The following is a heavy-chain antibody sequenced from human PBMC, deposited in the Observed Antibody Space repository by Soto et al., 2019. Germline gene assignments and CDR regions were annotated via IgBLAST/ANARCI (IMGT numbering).Heavy chain of an antibody. D-gene: IGHD5-12*01. V-gene: IGHV3-23*01. CDR3: APRHVDIVATIDNLGY. CDR2: ISGSGGST. Sequence: GGSLRLSCAASGFTFSSYAMSWVRQAPGKGLEWVSAISGSGGSTYYADSVKGRFTISRDNSKNTLYLQMNSLRAEDTAVYYCAPRHVDIVATIDNLGYWGQGTLVTVSS. CDR1: GFTFSSYA. J-gene: IGHJ4*02.